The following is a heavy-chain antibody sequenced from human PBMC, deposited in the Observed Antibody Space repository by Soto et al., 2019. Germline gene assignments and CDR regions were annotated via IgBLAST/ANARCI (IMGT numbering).Heavy chain of an antibody. CDR2: IYHTGTT. CDR3: ATRNTRNYMDV. CDR1: SGSVTSTNW. J-gene: IGHJ6*03. Sequence: SETLSLTCAVSSGSVTSTNWWTWVRQPPGMGLEWIGEIYHTGTTNYNTSLKSRLTISVDKSKTQFSLKLGSVTAADTAVYYCATRNTRNYMDVWGKGTTVTVSS. V-gene: IGHV4-4*02. D-gene: IGHD2-2*01.